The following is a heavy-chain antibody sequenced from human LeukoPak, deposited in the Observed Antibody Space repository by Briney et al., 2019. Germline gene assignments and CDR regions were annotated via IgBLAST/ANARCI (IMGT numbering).Heavy chain of an antibody. CDR3: ARDLGWLQSDY. CDR1: GFTFNRYW. CDR2: IKKDGSEQ. D-gene: IGHD5-24*01. Sequence: PGGSLRLSCAASGFTFNRYWMSWFRQAPGKGLEWVATIKKDGSEQYYVDSMKGRLTISRDNAKNSVYLQIHNLRAEDTAVYYCARDLGWLQSDYWGQGTLVTVSS. V-gene: IGHV3-7*01. J-gene: IGHJ4*02.